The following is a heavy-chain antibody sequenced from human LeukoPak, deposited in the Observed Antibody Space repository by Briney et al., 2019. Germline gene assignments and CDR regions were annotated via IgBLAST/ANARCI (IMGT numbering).Heavy chain of an antibody. CDR2: IYTSGST. CDR1: GGSISSNY. D-gene: IGHD6-13*01. Sequence: KSSETLSLTCTVSGGSISSNYWSWIRQSAGKGLEWIGRIYTSGSTNYNPSLKSRVTMSVDTSKNQFSLKLSSVTAADTAVYYCASHSSSARGVWFDPWGQGTLVTVSS. CDR3: ASHSSSARGVWFDP. V-gene: IGHV4-4*07. J-gene: IGHJ5*02.